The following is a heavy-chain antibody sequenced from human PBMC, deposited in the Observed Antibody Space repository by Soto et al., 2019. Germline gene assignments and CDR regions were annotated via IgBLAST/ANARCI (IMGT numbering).Heavy chain of an antibody. CDR2: IYYSGST. CDR1: GGSISSGGYY. J-gene: IGHJ4*02. CDR3: ARASLDGYGDYRPFDY. D-gene: IGHD4-17*01. Sequence: QVQLQESGPGLVKPSQTLSLTCTVSGGSISSGGYYWSWIRQHPGKGLEWIGYIYYSGSTYYNPSLKRRVTKSVDTCKNQFSLKLSSVTAADTAVYYCARASLDGYGDYRPFDYWGQGTLVTVSS. V-gene: IGHV4-31*03.